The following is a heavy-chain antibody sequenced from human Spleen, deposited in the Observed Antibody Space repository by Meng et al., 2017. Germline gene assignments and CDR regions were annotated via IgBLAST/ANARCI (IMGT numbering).Heavy chain of an antibody. Sequence: GGSLRLSCAASGFSFGDYGMSWVRQAPGKGLEWISYISRSGGTIYYADSVKGRFTISRDNAKNSLHLQLSSLRVEDTVVYYCVSKFFDHWGQGTLVTVSS. CDR2: ISRSGGTI. CDR3: VSKFFDH. CDR1: GFSFGDYG. V-gene: IGHV3-48*03. J-gene: IGHJ4*02.